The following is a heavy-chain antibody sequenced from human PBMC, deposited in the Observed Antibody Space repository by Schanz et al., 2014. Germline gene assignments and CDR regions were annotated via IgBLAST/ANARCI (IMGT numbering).Heavy chain of an antibody. CDR2: INTGVNT. V-gene: IGHV3-66*02. J-gene: IGHJ4*02. CDR3: ARESSNDIVLVPGAVFDH. Sequence: EVQLVQSGGGLVQPGGSLTLSCAASRFTVTNAWMSWVRQAPGKGLEWVSAINTGVNTYYADSVRGRFTMSRDNAKNSVFLQMNSLRPGDTAVYYCARESSNDIVLVPGAVFDHWGQGILVTVSS. CDR1: RFTVTNAW. D-gene: IGHD2-2*01.